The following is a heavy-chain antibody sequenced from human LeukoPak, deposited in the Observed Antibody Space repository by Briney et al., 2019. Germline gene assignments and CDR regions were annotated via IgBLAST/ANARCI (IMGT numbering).Heavy chain of an antibody. D-gene: IGHD6-19*01. Sequence: GGSLRLSCAASGFTFSKYAMSWVRQAPGKGLEWVSSISGSGDKTYYADSVKGRFTASRDNSMNTLYLEMSSPRAEDTAVYYCARRGVPVATTDWYDPWGRGTQVTVSS. CDR2: ISGSGDKT. CDR3: ARRGVPVATTDWYDP. CDR1: GFTFSKYA. J-gene: IGHJ5*02. V-gene: IGHV3-23*01.